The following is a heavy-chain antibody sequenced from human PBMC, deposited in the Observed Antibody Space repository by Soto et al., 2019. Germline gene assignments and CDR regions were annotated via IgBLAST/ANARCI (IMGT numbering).Heavy chain of an antibody. V-gene: IGHV4-59*01. J-gene: IGHJ4*02. CDR3: TRGGDPYKTGH. D-gene: IGHD2-21*01. CDR1: GDSISTDY. Sequence: PSETLSLTCTVSGDSISTDYWSWIRQSPGKGLEWIGFIYYGGSTNYNPSLKSRVTMSVDTSKNQFSLKLTSVNTADTAIYYCTRGGDPYKTGHWGQGTLVTVSS. CDR2: IYYGGST.